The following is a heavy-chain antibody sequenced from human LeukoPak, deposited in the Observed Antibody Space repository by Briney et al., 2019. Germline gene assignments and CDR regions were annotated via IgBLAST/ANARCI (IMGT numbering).Heavy chain of an antibody. D-gene: IGHD2-2*01. Sequence: GGSLRLSCAASGFTFNYAMNWVRRAPGKGLEWVSVISGSGDNTYYADSVKGRFTISRDNSKNTLYLQMNSLRADDTAVYYCAKVSSSSCYGASDYWGQGTLVTVSS. CDR3: AKVSSSSCYGASDY. CDR1: GFTFNYA. CDR2: ISGSGDNT. J-gene: IGHJ4*02. V-gene: IGHV3-23*01.